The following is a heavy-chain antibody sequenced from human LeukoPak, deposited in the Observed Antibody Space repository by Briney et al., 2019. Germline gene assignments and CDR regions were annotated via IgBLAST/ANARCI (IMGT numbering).Heavy chain of an antibody. CDR3: VRGDSRDY. CDR2: ISSSSSSFR. Sequence: GGSLRLSCAASGFIFSSYGMNWVRQAPGRGLEWVSSISSSSSSFRYYADSVKGRFTISRDKSLYLEMNNLRAEDTAVYYCVRGDSRDYWGQGTLVTVSS. D-gene: IGHD6-13*01. V-gene: IGHV3-21*01. J-gene: IGHJ4*02. CDR1: GFIFSSYG.